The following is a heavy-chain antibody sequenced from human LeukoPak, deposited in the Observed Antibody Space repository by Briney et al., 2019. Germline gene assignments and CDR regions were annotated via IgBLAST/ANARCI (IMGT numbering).Heavy chain of an antibody. J-gene: IGHJ6*03. CDR1: GYTFIDNW. CDR2: INPTGTTT. V-gene: IGHV1-46*01. D-gene: IGHD6-13*01. Sequence: ASVKVSCKASGYTFIDNWMHWVRQAPGQGLEWVGLINPTGTTTLYAQKFQGRVTMTTDTSTSTAYMELRSLRSDDTAVYYCARVSEGSSWYLGDYYYYMDVWGKGTTVTVSS. CDR3: ARVSEGSSWYLGDYYYYMDV.